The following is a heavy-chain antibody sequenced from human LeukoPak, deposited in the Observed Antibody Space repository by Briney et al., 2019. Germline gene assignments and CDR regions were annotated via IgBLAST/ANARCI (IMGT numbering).Heavy chain of an antibody. Sequence: GSLRLSCASSGFTFTSYSMTWVRQAPGKGLEWVSYISSGSSTIYYADSVKGRFTISRDNAKNSLYLQRNSLRDEDTGVYYCARPRWPHVFDIWGQGTVVTVSS. CDR3: ARPRWPHVFDI. J-gene: IGHJ3*02. CDR2: ISSGSSTI. V-gene: IGHV3-48*02. CDR1: GFTFTSYS. D-gene: IGHD5-24*01.